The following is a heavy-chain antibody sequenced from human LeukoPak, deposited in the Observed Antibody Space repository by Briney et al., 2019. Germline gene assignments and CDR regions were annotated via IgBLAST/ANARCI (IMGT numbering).Heavy chain of an antibody. J-gene: IGHJ6*03. CDR3: DTQPVEGYCSSTSCYSDYMDV. V-gene: IGHV1-2*02. D-gene: IGHD2-2*01. Sequence: GASVKVSCKASGYTFTGYYMHWVRQAPGQGLEWMGWINPNSGGTNYAQKFQGRVTMTRDTSISTAYMELSRLRSDDTAVYHCDTQPVEGYCSSTSCYSDYMDVWGKGTTVTVSS. CDR1: GYTFTGYY. CDR2: INPNSGGT.